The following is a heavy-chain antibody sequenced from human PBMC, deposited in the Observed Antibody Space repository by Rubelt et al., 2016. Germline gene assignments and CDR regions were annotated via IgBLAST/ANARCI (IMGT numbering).Heavy chain of an antibody. CDR1: GGSISSSSYY. D-gene: IGHD4-17*01. J-gene: IGHJ5*02. CDR3: ARLDYGEGWFDP. CDR2: IYYSGST. Sequence: QLQLQESGPGLVKPSETLSLTCTVSGGSISSSSYYWGWIRQPPGKGLEWIGSIYYSGSTYYNPSLKSRVTISVDTSKNQFSLKLSSVTAADTAVYYCARLDYGEGWFDPWGQGTLVTVSP. V-gene: IGHV4-39*01.